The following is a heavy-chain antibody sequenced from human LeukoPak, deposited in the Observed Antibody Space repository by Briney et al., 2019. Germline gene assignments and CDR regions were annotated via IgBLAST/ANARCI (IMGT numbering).Heavy chain of an antibody. CDR2: IYPTTSET. V-gene: IGHV5-51*01. J-gene: IGHJ5*02. CDR1: GSSFTTYW. CDR3: AWRKYFSTWFEP. Sequence: GESLKISCQGSGSSFTTYWIGWVRQMPGKGLEWMGIIYPTTSETQYTPPFQGQVTISVDKSTSTAYLQWRSLKASDTAMYYCAWRKYFSTWFEPWGQGTLVTVSS. D-gene: IGHD1-14*01.